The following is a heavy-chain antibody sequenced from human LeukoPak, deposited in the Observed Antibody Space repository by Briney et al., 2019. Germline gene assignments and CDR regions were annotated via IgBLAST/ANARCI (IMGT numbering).Heavy chain of an antibody. V-gene: IGHV3-20*04. J-gene: IGHJ4*02. Sequence: PGGSLRLSCAASGFTFDDYGMSWVRQAPGKGLEWVSGINWNGGSTGYADSVKGRFTISRDNAKNSLYLQMNSLRAEDTALYYCARVVRGTYGDYGVVPYYFDYWGQGTLVTVSS. CDR1: GFTFDDYG. CDR3: ARVVRGTYGDYGVVPYYFDY. CDR2: INWNGGST. D-gene: IGHD4-17*01.